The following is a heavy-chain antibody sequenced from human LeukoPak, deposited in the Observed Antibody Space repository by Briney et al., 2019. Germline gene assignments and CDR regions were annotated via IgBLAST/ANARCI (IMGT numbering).Heavy chain of an antibody. J-gene: IGHJ4*02. CDR2: ISYDGSNK. Sequence: PGGSLRLSCAASGFTFTTSAMHCVRQAPGKGLECVAVISYDGSNKYYADSVKGRFTISRDDSKNTVYLQMNSLRTEDTAVYYCVRGSCGIYCYFDYWGQGALVTVSS. V-gene: IGHV3-30-3*01. CDR3: VRGSCGIYCYFDY. D-gene: IGHD1-26*01. CDR1: GFTFTTSA.